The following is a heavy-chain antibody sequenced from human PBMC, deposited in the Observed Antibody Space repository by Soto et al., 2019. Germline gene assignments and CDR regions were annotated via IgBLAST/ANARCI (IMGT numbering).Heavy chain of an antibody. V-gene: IGHV5-51*04. Sequence: EXLKISCKSSGYXFTTYWVVWVRHMPGKGLEWMRIIYPGDSDTRYSPSFQGQVTISADKPINTAYLQWSSLKDSDTAMYYSARVDDVLIGHSWFDFDYWGQGTQGTVSS. J-gene: IGHJ4*02. D-gene: IGHD3-9*01. CDR1: GYXFTTYW. CDR3: ARVDDVLIGHSWFDFDY. CDR2: IYPGDSDT.